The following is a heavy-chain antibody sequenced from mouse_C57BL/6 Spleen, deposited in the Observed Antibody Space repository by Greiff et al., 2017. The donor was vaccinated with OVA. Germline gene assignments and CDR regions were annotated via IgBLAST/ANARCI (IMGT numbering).Heavy chain of an antibody. J-gene: IGHJ1*03. Sequence: VQLQESGPELVKPGASVKISCKASGYAFSSSWMNWVKQRPGKGLGWIGRIYPGDGDTNYNGKFKGKATLTADKSSSTAYMQLSSLTSEDSAVYFCAREDYYSNYVHFDVWGTGTTVTVSS. D-gene: IGHD2-5*01. V-gene: IGHV1-82*01. CDR2: IYPGDGDT. CDR3: AREDYYSNYVHFDV. CDR1: GYAFSSSW.